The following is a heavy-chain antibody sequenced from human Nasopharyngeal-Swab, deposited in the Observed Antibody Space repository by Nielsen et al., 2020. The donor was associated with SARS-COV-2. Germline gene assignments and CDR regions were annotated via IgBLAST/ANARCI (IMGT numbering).Heavy chain of an antibody. J-gene: IGHJ6*02. CDR2: ISYDGSNK. V-gene: IGHV3-30*18. Sequence: GRSLRLSCAASGFTFSSYGMHWVRQAPGKGLEWVAVISYDGSNKYYADSVKGRFTISRDNSKNTLYLQMNSLRAEDTAVYYCAKALAAMDDYYYYGMDVWGQGTTVTVSS. CDR1: GFTFSSYG. CDR3: AKALAAMDDYYYYGMDV. D-gene: IGHD5-18*01.